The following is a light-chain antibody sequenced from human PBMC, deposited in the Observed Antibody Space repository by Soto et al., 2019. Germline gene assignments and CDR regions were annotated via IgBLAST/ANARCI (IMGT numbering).Light chain of an antibody. Sequence: DIQMTQSPSSLSASVGDRVTITCRASQSINSFLNWYQQKPGKAPKLLIFAASSLQSGVPSRFSGSRSGTDFTLTISNLQPEDFATYHCQETYSFSWTFGQGTKVDIK. J-gene: IGKJ1*01. CDR2: AAS. CDR3: QETYSFSWT. V-gene: IGKV1-39*01. CDR1: QSINSF.